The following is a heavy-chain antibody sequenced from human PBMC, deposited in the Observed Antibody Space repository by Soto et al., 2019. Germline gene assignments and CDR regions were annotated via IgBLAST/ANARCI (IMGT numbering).Heavy chain of an antibody. V-gene: IGHV1-2*02. CDR2: INPNSGAT. Sequence: QVQLVQSGAEVKKPGASVKVSCKASGYTFTGYYLHWVRQAPGQRLEWMGWINPNSGATNYAENLQGRVTLTRDTSISTAYMELTRLTSEDTAVYYCAKSIIRFLEWSSPFDPWGPGTLVTVSS. J-gene: IGHJ5*02. D-gene: IGHD3-3*01. CDR3: AKSIIRFLEWSSPFDP. CDR1: GYTFTGYY.